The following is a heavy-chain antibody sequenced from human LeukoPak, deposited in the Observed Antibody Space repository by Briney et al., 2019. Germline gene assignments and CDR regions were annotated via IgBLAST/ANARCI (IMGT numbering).Heavy chain of an antibody. J-gene: IGHJ4*02. CDR1: GFSLRSYW. V-gene: IGHV3-74*01. D-gene: IGHD6-6*01. CDR2: ISGDGSMT. CDR3: ARYSSSSGGASHYYDY. Sequence: PGGSLRLSCAVPGFSLRSYWMHWVRQAPGKGLVWVSRISGDGSMTNYADSVKGRFTISRDNTKNTVYLQVNSLRAEDTAVYYCARYSSSSGGASHYYDYWGQGALVTVSS.